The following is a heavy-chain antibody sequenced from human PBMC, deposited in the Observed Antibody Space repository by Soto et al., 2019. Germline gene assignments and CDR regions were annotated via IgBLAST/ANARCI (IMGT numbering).Heavy chain of an antibody. Sequence: SVKVSCKASGCTFSSYAISWVRQAPGQGLEWMGGIIPIFGTANYAQKFQGRVTITADESTSTAYMELSSLRSEDTAVYYCARDLRDCSSTSCYLGYYYYGMDVWGQGTTVTVSS. CDR2: IIPIFGTA. V-gene: IGHV1-69*13. CDR3: ARDLRDCSSTSCYLGYYYYGMDV. D-gene: IGHD2-2*01. CDR1: GCTFSSYA. J-gene: IGHJ6*02.